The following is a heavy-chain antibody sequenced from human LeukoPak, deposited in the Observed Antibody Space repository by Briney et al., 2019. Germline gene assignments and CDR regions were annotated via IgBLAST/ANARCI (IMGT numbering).Heavy chain of an antibody. CDR2: IYSGGST. J-gene: IGHJ4*02. V-gene: IGHV3-53*01. Sequence: GGSLRLSCATSGFTVSSNYMSWVRQAPGKGLEWVSVIYSGGSTYYADSVKGRFTISRDNSKNTLYLQMNSLRAEDTAVYYCARVRDIVVVPAAPIDYWGQGTLVTVSS. CDR1: GFTVSSNY. D-gene: IGHD2-2*01. CDR3: ARVRDIVVVPAAPIDY.